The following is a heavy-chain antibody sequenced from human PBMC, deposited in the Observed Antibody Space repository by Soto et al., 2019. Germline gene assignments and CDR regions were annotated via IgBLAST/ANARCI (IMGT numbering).Heavy chain of an antibody. V-gene: IGHV3-23*01. J-gene: IGHJ4*02. D-gene: IGHD6-19*01. CDR3: AKDLHGSGWSFDQ. CDR1: GFTFSTQA. CDR2: IISSGESP. Sequence: EVQLLESGGGLVQPGGSLRLSCSASGFTFSTQAMAWVRQAPGKGLEWVSAIISSGESPDYADSVKGRFTISRDNSKKTLYLQMNSLVADDTAVDYCAKDLHGSGWSFDQWGQGTVVTVSS.